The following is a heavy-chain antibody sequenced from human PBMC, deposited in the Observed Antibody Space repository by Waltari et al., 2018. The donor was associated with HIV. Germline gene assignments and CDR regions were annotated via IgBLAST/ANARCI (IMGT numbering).Heavy chain of an antibody. CDR1: AFRFRRYG. Sequence: GVQSQARLRPPCAGSAFRFRRYGLSCVGQAPGRGLEWVAFIRYDGINKYYGDSVKGRFTISRDNPKNTVFLRMTTLRPDDTGVYYCAKDGADHYDFWSWPTPEYFGMDAVGRGTTVIVSS. V-gene: IGHV3-30*02. CDR3: AKDGADHYDFWSWPTPEYFGMDA. D-gene: IGHD3-3*01. J-gene: IGHJ6*02. CDR2: IRYDGINK.